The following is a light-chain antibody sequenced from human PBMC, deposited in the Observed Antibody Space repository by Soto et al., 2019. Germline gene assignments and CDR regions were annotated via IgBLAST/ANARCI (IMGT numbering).Light chain of an antibody. CDR1: QSVISTY. Sequence: EIVLTQSPGTLSLSPGERATLSCRASQSVISTYLAWYQQKPGQPPRLLIYGASSRATGIPDRFSGSGSGTDFTLTISRLEPEDFAVFYCQHYDSLPITFGQGTRLEIK. J-gene: IGKJ5*01. V-gene: IGKV3-20*01. CDR3: QHYDSLPIT. CDR2: GAS.